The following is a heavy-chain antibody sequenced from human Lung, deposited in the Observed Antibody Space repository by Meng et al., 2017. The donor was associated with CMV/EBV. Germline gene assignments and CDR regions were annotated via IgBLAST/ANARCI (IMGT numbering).Heavy chain of an antibody. J-gene: IGHJ4*02. CDR2: INHSGST. V-gene: IGHV4-61*01. Sequence: SETLSLTCIVSGGSVSSGSYYWTWIRQSPGKGLEWIGEINHSGSTNYNPSLKSRVTISVDTSKNQFSLKLSSVTAADTAVYYCAREATRLQLVLDYWGQGTLVTVSS. CDR3: AREATRLQLVLDY. CDR1: GGSVSSGSYY. D-gene: IGHD4-11*01.